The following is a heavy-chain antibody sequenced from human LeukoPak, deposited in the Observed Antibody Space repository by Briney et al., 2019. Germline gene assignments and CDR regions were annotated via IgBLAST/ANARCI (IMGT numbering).Heavy chain of an antibody. CDR1: GGSISSYY. J-gene: IGHJ4*02. D-gene: IGHD6-13*01. CDR3: ARDRFAYSSRNHYFDY. CDR2: IYYSEST. V-gene: IGHV4-59*01. Sequence: SETLSLTCTVSGGSISSYYWSWIRQPPGKGLEWIGYIYYSESTNYNPSLKSRVTISVDTSKNQFSLKLSSVTAADTAVYYCARDRFAYSSRNHYFDYWGQGTLVTVSS.